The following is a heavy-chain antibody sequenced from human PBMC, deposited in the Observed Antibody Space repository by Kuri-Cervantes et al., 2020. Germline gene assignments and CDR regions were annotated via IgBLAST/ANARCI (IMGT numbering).Heavy chain of an antibody. Sequence: ASVKVSCKVSGYTLTELSMHWVRQAPGKGLEWMGGFDPEDGETIYAQKFQGRVTMTEDTSTDTAYMELSSLRSEDTAVYYCATSVIMGCSSTSCSIDYRGQGTLVTVSS. V-gene: IGHV1-24*01. CDR1: GYTLTELS. CDR3: ATSVIMGCSSTSCSIDY. J-gene: IGHJ4*02. CDR2: FDPEDGET. D-gene: IGHD2-2*01.